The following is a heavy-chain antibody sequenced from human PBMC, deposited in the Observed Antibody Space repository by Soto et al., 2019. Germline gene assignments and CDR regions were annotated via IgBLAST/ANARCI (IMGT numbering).Heavy chain of an antibody. J-gene: IGHJ5*02. CDR3: ARAGITIFFWFDP. V-gene: IGHV4-31*03. CDR2: IYYSGST. D-gene: IGHD3-3*01. Sequence: SETLSLTCTVSGGSISSGGYYWSWIRQHPGKGLEWIGYIYYSGSTYYNPSLKSRVTISVDTSKNQFSLKLSSVTAADTAVYYCARAGITIFFWFDPWGQGTLVTVSS. CDR1: GGSISSGGYY.